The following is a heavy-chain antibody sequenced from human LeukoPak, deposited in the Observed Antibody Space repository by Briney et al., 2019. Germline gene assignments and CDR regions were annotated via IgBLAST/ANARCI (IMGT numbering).Heavy chain of an antibody. Sequence: PGGSLRLSCVASGVTLSNYAMSWARQAPGKGLEWVSGISSSGSGGNTYYADSVKGRFTISRDSSRNTLFLHMNSLRAEDTAVYYCARVTAAGRDLAFDYWGQGTLVTVSS. J-gene: IGHJ4*02. CDR3: ARVTAAGRDLAFDY. V-gene: IGHV3-23*01. CDR1: GVTLSNYA. CDR2: ISSSGSGGNT. D-gene: IGHD6-13*01.